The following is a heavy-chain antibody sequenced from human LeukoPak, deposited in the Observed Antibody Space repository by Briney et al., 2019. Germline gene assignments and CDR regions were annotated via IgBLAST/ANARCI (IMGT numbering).Heavy chain of an antibody. CDR3: ARWYYDSSGYRYFDY. D-gene: IGHD3-22*01. V-gene: IGHV4-59*01. J-gene: IGHJ4*02. CDR2: IDYSGNT. Sequence: PSETLSLTCTVSGVSISSYYWTWIWKPPGKGLGWIGNIDYSGNTKYNPSLKSRVTISVDTSKNQFSLKLSSVTAADTAVYYCARWYYDSSGYRYFDYWGQGTLVTVSS. CDR1: GVSISSYY.